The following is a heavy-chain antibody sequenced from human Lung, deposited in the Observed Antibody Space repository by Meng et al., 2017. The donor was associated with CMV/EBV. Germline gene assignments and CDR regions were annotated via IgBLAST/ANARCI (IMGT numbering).Heavy chain of an antibody. J-gene: IGHJ5*02. V-gene: IGHV3-74*01. D-gene: IGHD2-8*01. CDR3: ARDVMGWFDP. Sequence: DVQLVESGGGLVQPGESLRLYCVASGFSFSSYWMHWVRQSPGKGLVWVARINSGGTTTTYADSVKGRFTISRDNAKNTLYLQMNSLRGEDTAVYYCARDVMGWFDPWGQGALVTVSS. CDR1: GFSFSSYW. CDR2: INSGGTTT.